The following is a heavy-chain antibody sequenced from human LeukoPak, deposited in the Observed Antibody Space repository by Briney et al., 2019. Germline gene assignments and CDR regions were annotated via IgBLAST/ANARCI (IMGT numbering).Heavy chain of an antibody. J-gene: IGHJ4*02. CDR1: GFTFSSYA. CDR2: ISGSGGST. CDR3: AKGIAASGRGYCYY. D-gene: IGHD6-13*01. Sequence: GGSLRLSCAASGFTFSSYAMGWVRQAPGKGLEWVSAISGSGGSTYFAASVKGRFTISKDNSKNTLYLQKNSLRAEDTAVYYFAKGIAASGRGYCYYWGQGTLVTVSS. V-gene: IGHV3-23*01.